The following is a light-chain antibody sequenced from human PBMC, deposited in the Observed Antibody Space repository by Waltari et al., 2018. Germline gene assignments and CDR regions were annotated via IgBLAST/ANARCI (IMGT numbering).Light chain of an antibody. CDR1: SGSIASNY. V-gene: IGLV6-57*02. J-gene: IGLJ3*02. Sequence: NFMLTQPHSVSESPGKTVTISCTGSSGSIASNYVQWYQQRPGSAPTTVIYEDNQRPSGVPDRFSGSIDRSSNSASLTIAGLKTEDEADYYCQSYDSSSCVFGGGTKLTVL. CDR3: QSYDSSSCV. CDR2: EDN.